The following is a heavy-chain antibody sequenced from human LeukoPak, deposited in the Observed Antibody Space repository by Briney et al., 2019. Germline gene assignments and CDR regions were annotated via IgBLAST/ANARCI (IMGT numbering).Heavy chain of an antibody. V-gene: IGHV3-48*01. Sequence: PGGSLRLSCAASGFTFSSHSMNWVRQAPGKGLEWVSYISSSSSTIYYADSVKGRFTISRDNAKNSLYLQMNSLRAEDTAVYYCARDNTVVGFDYWGQGTLVTVSS. CDR2: ISSSSSTI. D-gene: IGHD4-23*01. CDR1: GFTFSSHS. CDR3: ARDNTVVGFDY. J-gene: IGHJ4*02.